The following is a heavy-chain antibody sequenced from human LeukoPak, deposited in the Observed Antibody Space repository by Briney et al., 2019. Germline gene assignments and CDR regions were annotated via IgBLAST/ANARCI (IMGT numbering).Heavy chain of an antibody. Sequence: PGGSLRLSCAASGFSFSDYYMSWIRQAPGKGLEWVSYISGISTYTNFADSVKGRFTVSRDNAKNSLYLQMNSLRAEDTAVYYCARGTTYFDYRGQGALVTVSA. CDR1: GFSFSDYY. CDR3: ARGTTYFDY. CDR2: ISGISTYT. D-gene: IGHD4-11*01. V-gene: IGHV3-11*05. J-gene: IGHJ4*02.